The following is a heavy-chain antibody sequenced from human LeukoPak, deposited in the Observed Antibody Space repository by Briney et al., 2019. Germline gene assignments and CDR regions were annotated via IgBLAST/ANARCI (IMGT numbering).Heavy chain of an antibody. J-gene: IGHJ4*02. CDR1: GYTFTGYY. CDR3: ARDQGGYYSSSWVFDY. D-gene: IGHD6-13*01. V-gene: IGHV1-2*02. Sequence: ASVKVSCKASGYTFTGYYMHWVRQAPGQGLEWMGWSNPNSGGTNFAQNFQGRVTMTRDTSISTAYMELSRLRSDDTAVYYCARDQGGYYSSSWVFDYWGQGTLVTVSS. CDR2: SNPNSGGT.